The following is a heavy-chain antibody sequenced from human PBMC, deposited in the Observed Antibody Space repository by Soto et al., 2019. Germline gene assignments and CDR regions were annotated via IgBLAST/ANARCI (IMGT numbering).Heavy chain of an antibody. J-gene: IGHJ6*02. Sequence: QVQLVQSGAEVKNPGASVKVSCKASGYTFTSYGISWVRQAPGQGLEWMGWISAYNGNTNYAQKLQGRVTMTTDTSTSTAYMELRSLRSDDTAVYYCARGERYFDWLQASYRMDVWGQGTTFTVSS. CDR3: ARGERYFDWLQASYRMDV. V-gene: IGHV1-18*01. CDR1: GYTFTSYG. D-gene: IGHD3-9*01. CDR2: ISAYNGNT.